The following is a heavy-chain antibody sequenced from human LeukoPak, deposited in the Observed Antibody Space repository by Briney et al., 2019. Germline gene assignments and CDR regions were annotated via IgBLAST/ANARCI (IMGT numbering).Heavy chain of an antibody. D-gene: IGHD5-18*01. Sequence: EASVKVSCKASGYTFTDYYMHWVQQAPGKGLEWMGLVDPEDGETIYAEKFQGRVTITADTSTDTAYMELSSLRSEDTAVYYCATARPWGYGDNWFDPWGQGTLVTVSS. V-gene: IGHV1-69-2*01. CDR3: ATARPWGYGDNWFDP. CDR2: VDPEDGET. CDR1: GYTFTDYY. J-gene: IGHJ5*02.